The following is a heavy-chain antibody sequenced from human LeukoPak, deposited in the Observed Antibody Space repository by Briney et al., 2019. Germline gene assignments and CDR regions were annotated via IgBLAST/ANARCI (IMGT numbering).Heavy chain of an antibody. D-gene: IGHD2-2*01. CDR2: IIGRGGST. J-gene: IGHJ4*02. V-gene: IGHV3-23*01. Sequence: GRSLRLSCAASGFTFSSYWMHSVRQAPGKGLVWVSGIIGRGGSTYYPDSVKCRFTISRDNSKNTLYLQMNSLRAEDTAVYYCAKARVVVVRAAPWSYFDYWGQGTLVTVSS. CDR3: AKARVVVVRAAPWSYFDY. CDR1: GFTFSSYW.